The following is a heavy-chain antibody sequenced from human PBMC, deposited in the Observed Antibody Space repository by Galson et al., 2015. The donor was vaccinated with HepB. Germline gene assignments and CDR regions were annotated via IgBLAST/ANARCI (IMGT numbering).Heavy chain of an antibody. CDR2: IDPSDSYT. Sequence: QSGAEVKKPGESLRISCKGSGSSFTSYWISWVRQMPGKGLEWMGRIDPSDSYTNYSPSFQGHVTISADKSISTAYLQWSSLKASDTAMYYCARRAQTCSGGSCYSIWFDPWGQGTLVTVSS. J-gene: IGHJ5*02. D-gene: IGHD2-15*01. CDR3: ARRAQTCSGGSCYSIWFDP. CDR1: GSSFTSYW. V-gene: IGHV5-10-1*01.